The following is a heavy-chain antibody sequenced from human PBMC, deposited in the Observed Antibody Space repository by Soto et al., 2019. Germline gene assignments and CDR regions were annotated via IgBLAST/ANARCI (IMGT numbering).Heavy chain of an antibody. J-gene: IGHJ4*02. CDR1: GFTLSDHY. D-gene: IGHD3-22*01. V-gene: IGHV3-72*01. Sequence: GGSLRLSCAASGFTLSDHYIDWVRQAPGKGLEWVGRSRDKPQGYSTAYAASVKGRFTTSRDESKNSAYLQMNSLKTEDTTVYYCVRATYFSDSSGYTRCLDYWGQGTLVTVSS. CDR3: VRATYFSDSSGYTRCLDY. CDR2: SRDKPQGYST.